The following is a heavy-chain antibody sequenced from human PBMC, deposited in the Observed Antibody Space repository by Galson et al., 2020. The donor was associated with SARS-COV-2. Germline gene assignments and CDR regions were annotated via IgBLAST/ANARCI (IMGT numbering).Heavy chain of an antibody. CDR1: GFTFSSYG. Sequence: TGGSLRLSCAASGFTFSSYGMHWVHQAPGKGLEWVAVIWYDGSNKYYADSVKGRFTISRDNSKNTLYLQMNSLRAEDTAVYYCARHSHYYDSSGYYYPPAESVYYYGMDVWGQGTTVTVSS. CDR3: ARHSHYYDSSGYYYPPAESVYYYGMDV. V-gene: IGHV3-33*01. D-gene: IGHD3-22*01. CDR2: IWYDGSNK. J-gene: IGHJ6*02.